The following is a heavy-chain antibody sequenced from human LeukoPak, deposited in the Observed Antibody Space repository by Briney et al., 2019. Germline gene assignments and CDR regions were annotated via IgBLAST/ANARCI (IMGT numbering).Heavy chain of an antibody. D-gene: IGHD3-10*01. J-gene: IGHJ4*02. CDR1: GFTFSNYA. V-gene: IGHV3-30*01. CDR2: ISSGGTYE. CDR3: ARASTYYYDSGSSGPHYFDN. Sequence: GGSLRLSCAASGFTFSNYAMHWVRQAPGKGLEWVSLISSGGTYEYYADSVKGRFTISRDNSKNTLYLQLNSLRAEDTAVYYCARASTYYYDSGSSGPHYFDNWGQGTLVNVSS.